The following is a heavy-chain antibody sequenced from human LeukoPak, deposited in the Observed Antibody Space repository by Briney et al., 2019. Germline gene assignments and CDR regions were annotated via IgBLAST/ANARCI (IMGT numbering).Heavy chain of an antibody. J-gene: IGHJ4*02. CDR1: GFTFSTYG. V-gene: IGHV3-23*01. CDR2: ISGSGGST. D-gene: IGHD1-14*01. CDR3: AKDQGLYND. Sequence: GGSLRLSCAASGFTFSTYGMSWVRQAPGKGLEWVSAISGSGGSTYYADTVKGRFTTSRDNSKNTLYLQMNSLRAEDTAVYYCAKDQGLYNDWGQGTLVTVSS.